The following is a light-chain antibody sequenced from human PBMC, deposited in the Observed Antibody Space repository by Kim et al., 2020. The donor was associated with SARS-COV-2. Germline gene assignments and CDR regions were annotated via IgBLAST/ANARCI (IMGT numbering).Light chain of an antibody. Sequence: SVSPEQTVTITCSGDVLAKKYARWFQQKPGQAPVLVIYKDSERPSGVPERFSGSSSGTTVTLTISGAQVEDEADYYCYSAADNVWVFGGGTKVTVL. CDR3: YSAADNVWV. V-gene: IGLV3-27*01. J-gene: IGLJ3*02. CDR2: KDS. CDR1: VLAKKY.